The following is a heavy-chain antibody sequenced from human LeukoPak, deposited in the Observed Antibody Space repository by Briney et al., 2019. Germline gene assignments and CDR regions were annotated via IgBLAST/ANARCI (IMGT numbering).Heavy chain of an antibody. D-gene: IGHD1-26*01. V-gene: IGHV3-7*01. CDR1: GFWFSDYW. J-gene: IGHJ4*02. CDR3: VRDRIREPQFLFDH. CDR2: INKYGNEK. Sequence: GGSLRLSCVASGFWFSDYWMAWVRQAPGKGLEWVANINKYGNEKNYVDSVEGRFTISRDNDEDSVYLQMNSLRGDDTAVYYCVRDRIREPQFLFDHWGQGVLVSVSS.